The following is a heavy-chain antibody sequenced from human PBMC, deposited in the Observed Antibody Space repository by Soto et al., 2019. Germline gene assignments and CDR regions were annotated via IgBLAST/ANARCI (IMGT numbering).Heavy chain of an antibody. CDR1: GGTFSSDS. CDR3: AGTGGFDWDFIY. J-gene: IGHJ4*02. D-gene: IGHD3-9*01. CDR2: IIPMFDTP. V-gene: IGHV1-69*12. Sequence: QIQLVQSGAEVKKPGSSVKVSCTASGGTFSSDSFSWVRQAPGQGLEWLGGIIPMFDTPIYLQKFQERVTINANESTSIAYMPRSSLRSGDTAVYYCAGTGGFDWDFIYWGQGSLVTVSS.